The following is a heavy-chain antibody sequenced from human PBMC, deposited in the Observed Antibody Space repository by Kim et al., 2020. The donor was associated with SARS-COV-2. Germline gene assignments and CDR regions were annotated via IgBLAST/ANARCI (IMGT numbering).Heavy chain of an antibody. J-gene: IGHJ4*02. Sequence: STYYNPSLKSRVTIAVDTAKNQFSLKLSSVTAADTAVYYCARDRKQWLDYWGQGTLVTVSS. V-gene: IGHV4-39*02. D-gene: IGHD6-19*01. CDR2: ST. CDR3: ARDRKQWLDY.